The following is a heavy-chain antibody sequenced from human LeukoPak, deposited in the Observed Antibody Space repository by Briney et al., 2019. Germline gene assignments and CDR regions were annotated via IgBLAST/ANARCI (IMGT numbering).Heavy chain of an antibody. Sequence: ASVKVSCKASGYTFTTYGISWVRQAPGQGLEWMGWINAYSGNTKYAQKFQGRVIMTTDTSTSTAYMELRSLRSDDTAVYYCARGARNYYDSSSVDPWGQGTLVTVSS. CDR1: GYTFTTYG. CDR2: INAYSGNT. J-gene: IGHJ5*02. D-gene: IGHD3-22*01. V-gene: IGHV1-18*01. CDR3: ARGARNYYDSSSVDP.